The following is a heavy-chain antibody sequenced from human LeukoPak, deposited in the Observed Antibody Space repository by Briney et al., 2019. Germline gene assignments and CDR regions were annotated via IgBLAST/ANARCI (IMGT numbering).Heavy chain of an antibody. CDR2: ISPRSSYS. D-gene: IGHD2-21*01. CDR1: GFTFSDYY. Sequence: GGSLRLSCAASGFTFSDYYMNWIRQAPGKGLECVSYISPRSSYSKHADSVKGRFTISRDNAENSLYLQMNSLRAEDTAVYYCARDGGENWFDPWGQGTLVTVSS. CDR3: ARDGGENWFDP. V-gene: IGHV3-11*06. J-gene: IGHJ5*02.